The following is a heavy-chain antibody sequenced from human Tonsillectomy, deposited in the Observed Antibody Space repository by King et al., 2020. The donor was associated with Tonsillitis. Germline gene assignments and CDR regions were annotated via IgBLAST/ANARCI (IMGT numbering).Heavy chain of an antibody. Sequence: LQLQESGPGLVKPSETLSLTCTVSGGSISSSSYYWGWIRQPPGKGLEWIGNIYYSGSTYYNPSLKSRVTISVDTSKNQFSLKLSSVTAADTAVYYCARLPSRYDAFDIWGQGTMVTVSS. CDR3: ARLPSRYDAFDI. CDR1: GGSISSSSYY. CDR2: IYYSGST. V-gene: IGHV4-39*07. D-gene: IGHD2-2*01. J-gene: IGHJ3*02.